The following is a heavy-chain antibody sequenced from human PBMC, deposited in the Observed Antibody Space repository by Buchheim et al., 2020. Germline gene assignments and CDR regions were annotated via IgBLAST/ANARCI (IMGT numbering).Heavy chain of an antibody. CDR2: INLSGST. Sequence: QVQLQQWGAGLLKPSETLSLTCAVYGGSFSGYYWSWIRQPPGKGLEWIGEINLSGSTNYNPSLKSRVTLSADTSKNQFSLKLSSVTAADTAVYYCARGLGYYDYVWGSNYGMDVWGQGT. CDR3: ARGLGYYDYVWGSNYGMDV. V-gene: IGHV4-34*01. D-gene: IGHD3-16*01. J-gene: IGHJ6*02. CDR1: GGSFSGYY.